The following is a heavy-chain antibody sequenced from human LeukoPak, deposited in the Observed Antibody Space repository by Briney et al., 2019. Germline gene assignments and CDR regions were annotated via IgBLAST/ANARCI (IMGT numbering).Heavy chain of an antibody. V-gene: IGHV1-69*05. CDR2: IIPIFGTA. CDR3: ARSLWFGESDYFDY. CDR1: GGTFSSYA. D-gene: IGHD3-10*01. J-gene: IGHJ4*02. Sequence: ASVKVSCXASGGTFSSYAISWVRQAPGQGLEWMGGIIPIFGTANYAQKFQGRVTITTDESTSTAYMELSSLRSEDTAVYYCARSLWFGESDYFDYWGQGTLVTVSS.